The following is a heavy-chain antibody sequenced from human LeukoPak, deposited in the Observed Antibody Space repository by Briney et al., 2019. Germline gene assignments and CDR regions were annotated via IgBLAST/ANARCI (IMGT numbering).Heavy chain of an antibody. V-gene: IGHV1-3*01. J-gene: IGHJ4*02. CDR3: ARGGYSGYDPLDF. CDR1: GYTFISYT. D-gene: IGHD5-12*01. Sequence: ASVKVSCKASGYTFISYTMHWVRQAPGQRLEWMGWINAGNGSTKHSQKFQGRITISRDTSASTAYMELTSLRYEDTAVYYCARGGYSGYDPLDFWGQGTLVTVSS. CDR2: INAGNGST.